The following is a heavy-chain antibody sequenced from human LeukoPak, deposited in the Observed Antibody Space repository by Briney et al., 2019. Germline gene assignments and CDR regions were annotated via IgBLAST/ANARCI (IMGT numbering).Heavy chain of an antibody. CDR1: GFTFSSYS. CDR2: ISSSSSYI. J-gene: IGHJ5*02. CDR3: ASFVVLDWFDP. D-gene: IGHD2-21*01. Sequence: GGSLRLSCAASGFTFSSYSMDWVRQAPGKGLEWVSSISSSSSYIYYADSVKGRFTISRDNAKNSLYLQMNSLRAEDTAVYYCASFVVLDWFDPWGQGTLVTVSS. V-gene: IGHV3-21*01.